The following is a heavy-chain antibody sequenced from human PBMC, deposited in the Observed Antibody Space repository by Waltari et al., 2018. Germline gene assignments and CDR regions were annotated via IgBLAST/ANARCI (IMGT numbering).Heavy chain of an antibody. V-gene: IGHV3-30*04. CDR3: VRDFCDRTKCHGMDV. D-gene: IGHD3-22*01. CDR2: ISYNERNI. CDR1: EFTFSSYA. J-gene: IGHJ6*02. Sequence: QVQLVESGGGVVQPGRSLRLSCVASEFTFSSYAMHWVRQAPGKGLGWVAVISYNERNIYYVDSVKGRFTISRDNSKKTLYLQMNSLGPEDTAMYYCVRDFCDRTKCHGMDVWGQGTTVTVSS.